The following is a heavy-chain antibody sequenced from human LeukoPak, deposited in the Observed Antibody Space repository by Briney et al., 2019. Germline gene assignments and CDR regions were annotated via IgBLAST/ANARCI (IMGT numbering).Heavy chain of an antibody. CDR2: ITIDGRTT. V-gene: IGHV3-74*01. CDR1: GFTFSSYW. CDR3: VSGGGSQTLGY. D-gene: IGHD1-26*01. J-gene: IGHJ4*02. Sequence: GGSLRLSCAASGFTFSSYWMHWVRQAPGKGLVWVSRITIDGRTTSYADSVKGRFTISRDNAKNTVYMQMNSLRAEDTAVYYCVSGGGSQTLGYWGQGTLVTVSS.